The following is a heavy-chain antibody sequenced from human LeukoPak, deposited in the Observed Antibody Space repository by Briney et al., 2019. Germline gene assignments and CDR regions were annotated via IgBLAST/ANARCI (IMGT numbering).Heavy chain of an antibody. J-gene: IGHJ4*02. V-gene: IGHV4-59*01. D-gene: IGHD5-24*01. CDR3: ASLSKGSRDGYPRDH. Sequence: SETLSLTCTVSDGSISSYYWSWIRQPPGKGLEWIGYFYYTGSSNYNPSLKSRVTLSVDTSINQFSLKLSSVTAADTAVYYCASLSKGSRDGYPRDHWGRGTLVTVSS. CDR1: DGSISSYY. CDR2: FYYTGSS.